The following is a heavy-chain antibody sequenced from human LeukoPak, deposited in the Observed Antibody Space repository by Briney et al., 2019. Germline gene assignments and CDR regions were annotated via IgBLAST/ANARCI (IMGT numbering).Heavy chain of an antibody. CDR3: ARGYCSSTSCYHLDY. Sequence: ASVKVSCKASGYTFTSYYMHWVRQAPGQGLEWMGIINPSGGSTSYAQKFQGRVTMTRDMSTSTVYMVLSSLRSEDTAVYYCARGYCSSTSCYHLDYWGQGTLVTVSS. CDR1: GYTFTSYY. V-gene: IGHV1-46*01. D-gene: IGHD2-2*01. CDR2: INPSGGST. J-gene: IGHJ4*02.